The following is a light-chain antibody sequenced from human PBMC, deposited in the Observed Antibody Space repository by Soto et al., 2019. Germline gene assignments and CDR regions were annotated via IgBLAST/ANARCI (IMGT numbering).Light chain of an antibody. J-gene: IGKJ4*01. CDR2: GVS. CDR1: QTVSSSC. CDR3: QHYDNSAALT. Sequence: EIVLTQSPGTLSLSPGESATLFCRASQTVSSSCLAWYQQKPGQAPRLLIYGVSSRATGIPDRFSGSGSGTDFTLTIXRLQPXDFAVYYCQHYDNSAALTFGGGTNVEIK. V-gene: IGKV3-20*01.